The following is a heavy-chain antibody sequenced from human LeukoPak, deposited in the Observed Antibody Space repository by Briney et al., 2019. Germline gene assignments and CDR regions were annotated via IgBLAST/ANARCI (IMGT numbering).Heavy chain of an antibody. CDR1: GYTFTGYY. Sequence: ASVKVSCKASGYTFTGYYMHWVRQAPGQGLEWMGWINPNSGGTNYAQKFQGRVTMTRDTSISTAYMELSRLRSDDTAVYYCARDWGYCSSTSCLSEGFGYWGQGTLVTVSS. D-gene: IGHD2-2*01. J-gene: IGHJ4*02. CDR3: ARDWGYCSSTSCLSEGFGY. V-gene: IGHV1-2*02. CDR2: INPNSGGT.